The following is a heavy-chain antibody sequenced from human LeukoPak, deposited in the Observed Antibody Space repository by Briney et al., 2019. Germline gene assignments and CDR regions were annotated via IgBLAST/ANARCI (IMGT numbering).Heavy chain of an antibody. CDR1: GFDFSDYY. CDR2: IKTTGLTT. J-gene: IGHJ4*02. CDR3: ARYQSLEMATGWRYFDS. V-gene: IGHV3-11*01. D-gene: IGHD5-24*01. Sequence: GGSLRLSCAASGFDFSDYYMSWIRQAPGKGLEWISNIKTTGLTTYYADSVKGRFTISRDNAKNSLFLQMNSLRAEDTAVYYCARYQSLEMATGWRYFDSWGQGTLVTVSS.